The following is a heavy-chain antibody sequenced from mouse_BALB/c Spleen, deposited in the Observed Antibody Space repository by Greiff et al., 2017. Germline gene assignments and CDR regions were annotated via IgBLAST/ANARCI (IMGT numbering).Heavy chain of an antibody. CDR2: INSNGGST. CDR3: ARHELNWDYFDY. J-gene: IGHJ2*01. CDR1: GFTFSSYY. Sequence: EVKLVESGGGLVKLGGSLKLSCAASGFTFSSYYMSWVRQTPEKRLELVAAINSNGGSTYYPDTVKGRFTISRDNAKNTLYLQMSSLRSEDTAMYYCARHELNWDYFDYWGQGTTLTVSS. V-gene: IGHV5-6-2*01. D-gene: IGHD4-1*01.